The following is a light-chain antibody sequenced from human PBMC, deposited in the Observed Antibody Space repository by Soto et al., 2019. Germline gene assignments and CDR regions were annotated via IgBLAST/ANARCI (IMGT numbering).Light chain of an antibody. Sequence: EIVMTQFPATLSVSPGERATLSCRASQSVTSNLAWYQQKPGQAPRLLIYGAYIRATGIPARFSGSGSGTEFTLTISSLQSEDFAVYFCQQYNAWPPNTFGQGTRLEIK. CDR2: GAY. CDR1: QSVTSN. V-gene: IGKV3-15*01. CDR3: QQYNAWPPNT. J-gene: IGKJ5*01.